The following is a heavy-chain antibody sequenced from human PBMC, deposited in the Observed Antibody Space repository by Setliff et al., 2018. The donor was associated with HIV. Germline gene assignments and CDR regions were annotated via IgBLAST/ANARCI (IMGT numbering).Heavy chain of an antibody. CDR3: ARSYSSSLNPSGWMDV. Sequence: PSETLSLTCTVSGGSMNDYYWSWVRQPAGKTLEWLGRISSSGISTYNFSLRSRVTMSIDTSNNQFSLTLNSVTAADTAVYFCARSYSSSLNPSGWMDVWGKGTTVTVSS. V-gene: IGHV4-4*07. J-gene: IGHJ6*04. CDR1: GGSMNDYY. D-gene: IGHD6-13*01. CDR2: ISSSGIS.